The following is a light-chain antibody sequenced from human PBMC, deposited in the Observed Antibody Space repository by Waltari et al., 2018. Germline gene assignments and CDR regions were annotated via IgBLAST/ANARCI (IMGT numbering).Light chain of an antibody. J-gene: IGLJ2*01. V-gene: IGLV2-23*01. CDR2: EGS. CDR1: SSDVGSYNL. CDR3: CSYAGSSRV. Sequence: QSALTQPASVSGSPGQSIPISCTGTSSDVGSYNLASWYQQHPGKAPKLMIYEGSKRPSGVSNRFSGSKSGNTASLTISGLQAEDEADYYCCSYAGSSRVFGGGTKLTVL.